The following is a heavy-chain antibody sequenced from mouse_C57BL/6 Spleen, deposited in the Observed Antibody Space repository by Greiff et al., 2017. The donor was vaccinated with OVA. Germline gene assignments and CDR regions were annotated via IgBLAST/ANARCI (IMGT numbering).Heavy chain of an antibody. D-gene: IGHD2-3*01. V-gene: IGHV2-5*01. CDR1: GFSLTSYG. Sequence: VQRVESGPGLVQPSQSLSITCTVSGFSLTSYGVHWVRQSPGKGLEWLGVIWRGGSTDYNAAFMSRLSITKDNSKSQVFFKMNSLQADDTAIYYCAKNDGYYYYAMDYWGQGTSVTVSS. CDR2: IWRGGST. J-gene: IGHJ4*01. CDR3: AKNDGYYYYAMDY.